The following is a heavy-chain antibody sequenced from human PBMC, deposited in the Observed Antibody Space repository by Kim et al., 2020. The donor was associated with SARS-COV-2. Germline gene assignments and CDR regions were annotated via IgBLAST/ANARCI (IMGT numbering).Heavy chain of an antibody. CDR2: INPTGGST. Sequence: ASVKVSCKASGYIFTNYYMHWVRQAPGQGLEWLGIINPTGGSTTYAQQFQGRLTMSRDTSRSLVYMEMTSLISEDTAVYFCVRDLGLRFLDYNGLDVWGQ. D-gene: IGHD3-3*01. CDR3: VRDLGLRFLDYNGLDV. V-gene: IGHV1-46*03. J-gene: IGHJ6*02. CDR1: GYIFTNYY.